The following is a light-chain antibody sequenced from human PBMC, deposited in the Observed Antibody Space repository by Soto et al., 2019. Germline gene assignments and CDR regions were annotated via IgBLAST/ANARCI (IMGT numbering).Light chain of an antibody. CDR1: QGISDY. Sequence: DIQLTQSPSFLSASVGDRVTISCRASQGISDYLAWYQQKPEKAPKLLIYGASTLQSGVPSRFSGSASGTEFTLTISSLQPDDFATYFCQQFNAYPLTFGGGTKLEIK. CDR3: QQFNAYPLT. V-gene: IGKV1-9*01. CDR2: GAS. J-gene: IGKJ4*01.